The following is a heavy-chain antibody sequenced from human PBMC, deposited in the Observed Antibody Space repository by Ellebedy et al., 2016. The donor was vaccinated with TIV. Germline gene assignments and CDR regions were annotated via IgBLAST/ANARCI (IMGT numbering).Heavy chain of an antibody. D-gene: IGHD1-1*01. CDR3: ARREETGTTSIDY. CDR1: GLTFSSYS. V-gene: IGHV3-48*02. Sequence: GGSLRLSCAASGLTFSSYSMNWVRQAPGKGLEWLSYISRSGSTIYYADSLKGRFTISRDNAKNSLYLQMNSLRDEDTAVYYCARREETGTTSIDYWGQGTLVTVSS. CDR2: ISRSGSTI. J-gene: IGHJ4*02.